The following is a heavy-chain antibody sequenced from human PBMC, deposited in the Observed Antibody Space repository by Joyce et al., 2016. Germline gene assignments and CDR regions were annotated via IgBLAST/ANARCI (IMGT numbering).Heavy chain of an antibody. D-gene: IGHD5/OR15-5a*01. CDR3: ARGLLRRVSGYYYYYMDV. J-gene: IGHJ6*03. V-gene: IGHV4-59*01. CDR1: GGSIRGSS. CDR2: YYYSGIT. Sequence: QVQLQESGPGLIKPSETLSLTCSVSGGSIRGSSWTWIRQPPEKGLEWIGNYYYSGITDFKPSLGSRVTTSVDTSKNLFSLRLNSVTAADTAVYYCARGLLRRVSGYYYYYMDVWGKGTMVTVSS.